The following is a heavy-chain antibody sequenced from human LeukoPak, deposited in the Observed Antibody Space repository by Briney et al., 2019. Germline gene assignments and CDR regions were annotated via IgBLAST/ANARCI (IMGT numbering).Heavy chain of an antibody. V-gene: IGHV3-23*01. D-gene: IGHD2-2*01. J-gene: IGHJ4*02. CDR2: ISGSGGST. CDR3: ARALVVVPAAPIDY. Sequence: GGSLRLSCAASGFTFSSYAMSWVRQAPGKGLEWVSAISGSGGSTHYADSVKGRFTISRDNSKNTLYLQMNSLRAEDTAVYYCARALVVVPAAPIDYWGQGTLVTVSS. CDR1: GFTFSSYA.